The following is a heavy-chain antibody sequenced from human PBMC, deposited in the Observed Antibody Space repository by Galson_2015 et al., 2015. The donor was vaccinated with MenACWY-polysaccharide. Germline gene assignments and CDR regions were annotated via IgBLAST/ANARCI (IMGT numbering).Heavy chain of an antibody. J-gene: IGHJ4*02. V-gene: IGHV6-1*01. D-gene: IGHD3-16*01. CDR1: GDSVSSHSAA. CDR2: TYYRSKWYN. Sequence: CAISGDSVSSHSAAWNWIRQPPSRGLEWLGRTYYRSKWYNDYAVSVKSRITINADTSKNQCSLQLNSVTPEDTAVYYCVRQPWQGAFWGQGTLVTVSS. CDR3: VRQPWQGAF.